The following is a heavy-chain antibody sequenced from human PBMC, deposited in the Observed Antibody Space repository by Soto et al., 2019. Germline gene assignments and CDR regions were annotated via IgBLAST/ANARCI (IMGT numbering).Heavy chain of an antibody. V-gene: IGHV3-23*01. D-gene: IGHD3-22*01. CDR2: ISVSGNNA. CDR3: ARDQLRPGILYSLGVLLPEYGL. CDR1: GFAFSTFA. J-gene: IGHJ4*02. Sequence: LRLSCAASGFAFSTFAMTWVRQAPGKGLEWVAAISVSGNNAYYADSVKGRFTISRDNSQNSVFLQMSSLRADDTAVYYCARDQLRPGILYSLGVLLPEYGLWGQGTLVTVSS.